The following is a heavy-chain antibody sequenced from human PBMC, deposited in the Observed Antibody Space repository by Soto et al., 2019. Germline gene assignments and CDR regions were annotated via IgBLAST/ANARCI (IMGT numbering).Heavy chain of an antibody. Sequence: EVQLVESGGGLVQPGGSLRLSCAASGFTFSSYWMSWVRQAPGKGLEWVANIKEDGSDMYYVDSVKGRFTISRDNAKTSLYLQMNSLRAEDTAVYYCATEVWVYYDFWSGYSDYWGQGTLVTVSS. CDR2: IKEDGSDM. D-gene: IGHD3-3*01. V-gene: IGHV3-7*01. CDR3: ATEVWVYYDFWSGYSDY. J-gene: IGHJ4*02. CDR1: GFTFSSYW.